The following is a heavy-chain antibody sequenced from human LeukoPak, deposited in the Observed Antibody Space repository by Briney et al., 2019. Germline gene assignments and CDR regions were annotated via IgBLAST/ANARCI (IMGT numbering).Heavy chain of an antibody. V-gene: IGHV3-23*01. D-gene: IGHD6-13*01. Sequence: GGSLRLSCAASGFTFSSYAMSWVRQASGKGLEWVSAISGSGGSTYYADSVKGRFTISRDNSKNTLYLQMNSLRAEDTAVYYCAKRQQQRSFFDYWGQGTLVTVSS. CDR1: GFTFSSYA. CDR3: AKRQQQRSFFDY. CDR2: ISGSGGST. J-gene: IGHJ4*02.